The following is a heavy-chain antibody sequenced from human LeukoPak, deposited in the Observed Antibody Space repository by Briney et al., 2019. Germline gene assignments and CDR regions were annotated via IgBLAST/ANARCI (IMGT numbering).Heavy chain of an antibody. V-gene: IGHV4-4*07. CDR2: FYTSGTT. J-gene: IGHJ4*02. CDR1: GASISSFY. D-gene: IGHD3-3*01. Sequence: SETLSLTCTVSGASISSFYWSWIRQTAGKGLEWIGRFYTSGTTNYNPSLKSRVTVSVDTSKNQFSLKLTSVTAADTAVYYCARHPSYYDFWTDYWGQGTLVTVSS. CDR3: ARHPSYYDFWTDY.